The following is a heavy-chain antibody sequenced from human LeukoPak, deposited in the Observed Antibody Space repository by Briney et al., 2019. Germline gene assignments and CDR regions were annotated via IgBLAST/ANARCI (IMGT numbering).Heavy chain of an antibody. CDR3: ARVGAEYCDSSSCFALIPYYFDY. CDR1: DGSITNYD. V-gene: IGHV4-59*01. Sequence: SSETLSLTCTVSDGSITNYDWSWVRQPPGKGLEFIGHVHYSGTANYNPSLKSRVTISVDTSKNQFSLKLGSVTAADTAVYYCARVGAEYCDSSSCFALIPYYFDYWGRGTLVTVSS. J-gene: IGHJ4*02. CDR2: VHYSGTA. D-gene: IGHD2-2*01.